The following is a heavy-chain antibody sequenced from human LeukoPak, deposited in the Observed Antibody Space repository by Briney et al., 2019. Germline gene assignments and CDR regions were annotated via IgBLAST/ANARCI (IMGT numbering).Heavy chain of an antibody. CDR1: GYSFTSYW. CDR3: ANSYGSGSYYNGFYY. J-gene: IGHJ4*02. CDR2: IYPGDSDT. D-gene: IGHD3-10*01. V-gene: IGHV5-51*01. Sequence: GGSLKISCKGTGYSFTSYWIGWVRQMPGKGLEGMGIIYPGDSDTRYSPSFQGQITISANKSISTAYLQWKSLKASDTAMYYCANSYGSGSYYNGFYYWGQGTLVTVSS.